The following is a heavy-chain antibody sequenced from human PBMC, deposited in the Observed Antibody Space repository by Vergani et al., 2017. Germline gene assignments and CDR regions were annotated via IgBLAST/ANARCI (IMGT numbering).Heavy chain of an antibody. Sequence: QVQLQESGPGLLKTSQTLSLISTVSCASISRGTYYWSWLRQPARKKLELIVRMYTSGHTIYNPSLESGVTMSGDTSKNQFSQQLSSVTDAYTAVYYCAGTSHFINCFSEGHNGPGYYYMDVWGKGTKVTVSS. CDR3: AGTSHFINCFSEGHNGPGYYYMDV. CDR2: MYTSGHT. D-gene: IGHD2-8*01. V-gene: IGHV4-61*02. J-gene: IGHJ6*03. CDR1: CASISRGTYY.